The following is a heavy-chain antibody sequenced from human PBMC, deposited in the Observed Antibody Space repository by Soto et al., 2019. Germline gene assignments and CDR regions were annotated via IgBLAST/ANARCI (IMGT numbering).Heavy chain of an antibody. CDR2: ISTSSSYR. Sequence: QVQLVESGGGLVKPGGSLRLSCAASGFTFSDYYMRWIRQAPGTGLEWLSYISTSSSYRNYADSVKGRFTISRDNAKNSLYLQMNRPRVEDTAVYYCAREGPGTSTWYVDSWGQGTLVTVSS. V-gene: IGHV3-11*05. CDR1: GFTFSDYY. D-gene: IGHD6-13*01. J-gene: IGHJ4*02. CDR3: AREGPGTSTWYVDS.